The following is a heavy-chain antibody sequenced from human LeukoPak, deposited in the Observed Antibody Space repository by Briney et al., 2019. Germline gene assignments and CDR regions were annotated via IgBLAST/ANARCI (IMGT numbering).Heavy chain of an antibody. Sequence: PSETLSLTCTVSGGSISSSSYYWGWLRQPPGKGLDWIGSIYYSGYTYYNPSLKSRVTISVDTSKNQFSLKLSSVTATDTAVYYCARRYSSTWPYFDYWGQGTLVTVSS. D-gene: IGHD6-13*01. CDR1: GGSISSSSYY. J-gene: IGHJ4*02. V-gene: IGHV4-39*01. CDR2: IYYSGYT. CDR3: ARRYSSTWPYFDY.